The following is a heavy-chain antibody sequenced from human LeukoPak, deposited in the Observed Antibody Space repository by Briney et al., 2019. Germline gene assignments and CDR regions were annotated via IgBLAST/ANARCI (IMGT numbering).Heavy chain of an antibody. CDR3: ARDSSSWLDYFDY. CDR2: IYHSGRT. Sequence: GSLRLSCAASGFTFSSYEMNWVRQSPGKGLEWIGGIYHSGRTNYNPSLKSRVTISVDKSKNQFSLKLSSVTAADTAVYYCARDSSSWLDYFDYWGPGTLVTVPS. CDR1: GFTFSSYEM. J-gene: IGHJ4*02. V-gene: IGHV4-4*02. D-gene: IGHD6-13*01.